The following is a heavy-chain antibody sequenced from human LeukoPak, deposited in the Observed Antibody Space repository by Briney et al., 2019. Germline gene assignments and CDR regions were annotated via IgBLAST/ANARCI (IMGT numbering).Heavy chain of an antibody. V-gene: IGHV4-59*08. Sequence: SETLSLTCTVSGGSISSYYWSWIRQPPGKGLERIGYIYYSGSTNYNPSLKSRVTISVDTSKNQFSLKLSSVTAADTAVYYCARSAYYYDSNRGSYFDYWGQGTLVTVSS. J-gene: IGHJ4*02. CDR3: ARSAYYYDSNRGSYFDY. CDR1: GGSISSYY. D-gene: IGHD3-22*01. CDR2: IYYSGST.